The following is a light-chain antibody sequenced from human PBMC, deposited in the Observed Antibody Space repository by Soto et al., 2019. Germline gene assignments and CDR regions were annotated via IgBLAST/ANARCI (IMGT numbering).Light chain of an antibody. V-gene: IGKV1-5*03. J-gene: IGKJ1*01. CDR3: QQHDDGSAWS. CDR1: QSINKW. CDR2: EAS. Sequence: LSAVAGATKKKTCRASQSINKWLTWYQQKPGKAPTLLIYEASILQNGVPSRFSGTESGTEFTPTIWIRRPGDFATYFCQQHDDGSAWSFGQGTKVDIK.